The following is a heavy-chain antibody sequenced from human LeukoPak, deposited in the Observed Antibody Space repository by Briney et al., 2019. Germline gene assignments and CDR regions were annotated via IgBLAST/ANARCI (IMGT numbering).Heavy chain of an antibody. Sequence: GGSLRLSCAAPGFTFSSYEMNWVRQAPGKGLEWVSYISSSGSTIYYADSVKGRFTISRDNAKNSLYLQMNSLRAEDTAVYYCAELVITMIGGVWGKGTTVTISS. D-gene: IGHD3-10*02. CDR2: ISSSGSTI. J-gene: IGHJ6*04. V-gene: IGHV3-48*03. CDR3: AELVITMIGGV. CDR1: GFTFSSYE.